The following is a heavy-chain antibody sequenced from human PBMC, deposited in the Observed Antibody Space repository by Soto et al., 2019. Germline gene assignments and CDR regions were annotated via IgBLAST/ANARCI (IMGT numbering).Heavy chain of an antibody. Sequence: SVKVSCKASGGTFSSYAISWVRQAPGQGLEWMGGIIPIFGTANYAQKFQGRVTITADESTSTAYMELSSLRSEDTAVYYCAAYCTNGVCRKNYYGMDVWGQGTTVTV. D-gene: IGHD2-8*01. J-gene: IGHJ6*02. V-gene: IGHV1-69*13. CDR2: IIPIFGTA. CDR1: GGTFSSYA. CDR3: AAYCTNGVCRKNYYGMDV.